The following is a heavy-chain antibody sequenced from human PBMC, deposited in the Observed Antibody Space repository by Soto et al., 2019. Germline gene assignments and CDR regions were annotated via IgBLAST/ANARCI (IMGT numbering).Heavy chain of an antibody. CDR1: GGSISSGDYY. V-gene: IGHV4-30-4*01. Sequence: SETLSLTCTVSGGSISSGDYYWSWIRQPPGKGLEWIGYIYYSGSTYYNPSLKSRVTISVDTSKNQFSLKLSSVTAADTAVYYCARAKPVVAATLDYFDYWGQGTLVTVSS. CDR2: IYYSGST. J-gene: IGHJ4*02. D-gene: IGHD2-15*01. CDR3: ARAKPVVAATLDYFDY.